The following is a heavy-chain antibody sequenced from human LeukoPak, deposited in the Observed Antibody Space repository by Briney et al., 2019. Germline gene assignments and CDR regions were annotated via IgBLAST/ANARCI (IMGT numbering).Heavy chain of an antibody. V-gene: IGHV3-23*01. CDR1: GFTFSSYA. J-gene: IGHJ4*02. CDR3: AKGRCSGTCCPIDS. D-gene: IGHD2-2*01. CDR2: ISGGGGST. Sequence: GGSLRLSCAASGFTFSSYAMNWVRQAPGKGLEWVSVISGGGGSTYYADSVKGRFTISRDNSKSTLYLQMNSLRAEDTAVYYCAKGRCSGTCCPIDSWGQGTLVTVSS.